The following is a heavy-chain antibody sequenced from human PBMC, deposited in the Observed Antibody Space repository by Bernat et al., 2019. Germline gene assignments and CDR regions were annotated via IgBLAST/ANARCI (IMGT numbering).Heavy chain of an antibody. D-gene: IGHD2-2*01. Sequence: QVQLVESGGGVVQPGRSLRLSCAASGFTFSSYGMHWVRQAPGKGLEWVAVIWYDGSNKYYADSLKGRFTISRDNSNNTLYLQMNSLRDEDTAVYYCARDPLGAVPGATPFDYWGQGTLVTVSS. V-gene: IGHV3-33*01. CDR2: IWYDGSNK. CDR3: ARDPLGAVPGATPFDY. J-gene: IGHJ4*02. CDR1: GFTFSSYG.